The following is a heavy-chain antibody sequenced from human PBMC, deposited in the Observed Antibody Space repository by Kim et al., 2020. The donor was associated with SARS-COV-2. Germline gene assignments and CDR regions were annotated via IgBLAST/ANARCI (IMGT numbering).Heavy chain of an antibody. J-gene: IGHJ6*02. Sequence: RATTYADSGKGRFGISRDNAKNTLCLQMNSLRVEDTAVYYCARGNYHGMDVWGQGTTVIVSS. CDR2: RAT. D-gene: IGHD1-7*01. CDR3: ARGNYHGMDV. V-gene: IGHV3-74*01.